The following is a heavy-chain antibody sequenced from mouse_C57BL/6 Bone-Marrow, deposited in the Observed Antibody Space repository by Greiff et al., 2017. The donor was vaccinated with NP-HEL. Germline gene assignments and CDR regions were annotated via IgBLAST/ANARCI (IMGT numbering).Heavy chain of an antibody. CDR1: GYSITSGYY. CDR3: ARKPSYYYGSSPFAY. Sequence: EVQLVESGPGLVKPSQSLSLTCSVTGYSITSGYYWNWIRQFPGNKLEWMGYIGYDGSNNYNPSLKNRISITRDTSKNQFFLKLNSVTTEDTATYYCARKPSYYYGSSPFAYWGQGTLVTVSA. CDR2: IGYDGSN. D-gene: IGHD1-1*01. J-gene: IGHJ3*01. V-gene: IGHV3-6*01.